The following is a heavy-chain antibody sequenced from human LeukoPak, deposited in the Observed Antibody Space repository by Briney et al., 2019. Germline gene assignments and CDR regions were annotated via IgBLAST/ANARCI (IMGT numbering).Heavy chain of an antibody. Sequence: GGSLRLSCAASGFTFSSYAMSWVRQAPGKGLEWVSAISGSGGRTYYADSVKGRFTSSRDNSKNTLYLQMNSLRAEDTAVYYCAKDSAVVVISDYWGQGTLVTVSS. CDR3: AKDSAVVVISDY. D-gene: IGHD2-21*01. J-gene: IGHJ4*02. V-gene: IGHV3-23*01. CDR2: ISGSGGRT. CDR1: GFTFSSYA.